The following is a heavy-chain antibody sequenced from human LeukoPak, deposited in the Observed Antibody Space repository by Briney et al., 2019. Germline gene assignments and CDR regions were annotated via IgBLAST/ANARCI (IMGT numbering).Heavy chain of an antibody. Sequence: GGSLRLSCAASGFTFSNYAMSWVRQAPGKGLEWVSVISGSGDSTYYADSVKGRFTISRDNSKNTLYLQMNSLRAEDTAVYYCAEMGSGWYLRDQLSAFDIWGQGTMVTVSS. D-gene: IGHD6-19*01. CDR1: GFTFSNYA. CDR3: AEMGSGWYLRDQLSAFDI. V-gene: IGHV3-23*01. CDR2: ISGSGDST. J-gene: IGHJ3*02.